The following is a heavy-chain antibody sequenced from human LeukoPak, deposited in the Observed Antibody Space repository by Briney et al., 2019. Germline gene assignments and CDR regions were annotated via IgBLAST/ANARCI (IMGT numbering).Heavy chain of an antibody. V-gene: IGHV3-21*04. D-gene: IGHD2-2*01. J-gene: IGHJ1*01. CDR1: GFTFSSYS. Sequence: PGGSLRLSCAASGFTFSSYSMNWVRQAPGKGLEWVSSISSSSSYIYYADSVKGRFTISRDNAKNSLYLQMNSLRAEDTAVYYCASIVVVTAAYAEYFQHWGQGTLVTVSS. CDR3: ASIVVVTAAYAEYFQH. CDR2: ISSSSSYI.